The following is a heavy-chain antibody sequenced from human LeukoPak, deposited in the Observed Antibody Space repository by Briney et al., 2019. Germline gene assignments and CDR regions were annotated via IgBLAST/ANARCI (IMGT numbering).Heavy chain of an antibody. V-gene: IGHV3-21*01. Sequence: GGSLRLSCAASGFSFSDFSMSWVCQAPGKGLGWVSSISGSRTYIDYEVSVKGRFAISRDNPKNSLYLQMNSLRAEDTAVYYCARGEPGYGSLPTARDYWGQGTLVTVSS. CDR2: ISGSRTYI. D-gene: IGHD5-12*01. CDR1: GFSFSDFS. J-gene: IGHJ4*02. CDR3: ARGEPGYGSLPTARDY.